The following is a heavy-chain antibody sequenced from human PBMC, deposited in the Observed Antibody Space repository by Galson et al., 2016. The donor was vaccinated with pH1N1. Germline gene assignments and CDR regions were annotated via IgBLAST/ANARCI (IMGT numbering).Heavy chain of an antibody. CDR1: GGSISSGSYY. CDR3: ARVVTWELGYYFDY. CDR2: IYTSGST. D-gene: IGHD1-26*01. J-gene: IGHJ4*02. V-gene: IGHV4-61*09. Sequence: TLSLTCTVSGGSISSGSYYWSWIRQPAGKGLEWIGYIYTSGSTNYNPSLKSRVIISVDTSKNQFSLKLSSVTAADTAVYYCARVVTWELGYYFDYWARERWSPSLQ.